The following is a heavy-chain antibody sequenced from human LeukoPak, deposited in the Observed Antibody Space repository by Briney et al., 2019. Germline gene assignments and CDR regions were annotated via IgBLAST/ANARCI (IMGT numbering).Heavy chain of an antibody. D-gene: IGHD3-22*01. J-gene: IGHJ4*02. V-gene: IGHV1-2*02. CDR3: ARVYDSSGYYAPFDY. CDR2: INPNSGGT. CDR1: GYTFTGYC. Sequence: ASVKVSCKASGYTFTGYCMHWVRQAPGQGLEWMGWINPNSGGTNYAQKYQGRVTMTRDTSISTAYMELSRLRSDDTAVYYCARVYDSSGYYAPFDYWGQGTLVTVSS.